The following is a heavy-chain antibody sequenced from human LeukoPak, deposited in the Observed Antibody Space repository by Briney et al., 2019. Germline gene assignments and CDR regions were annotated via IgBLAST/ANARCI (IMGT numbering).Heavy chain of an antibody. V-gene: IGHV5-51*01. CDR3: ARHLPIVEPAANRFKPDYYNYFYMDV. CDR2: IYPGDSDT. D-gene: IGHD2-2*01. Sequence: KHGESLKISCKGSGYSFTSYWIGWVRQMPGKGLEWMWIIYPGDSDTRYSPSFQGQVTISADKSISTAYLQWSSLKASDTAMYYCARHLPIVEPAANRFKPDYYNYFYMDVWGKGTTVTVSS. J-gene: IGHJ6*03. CDR1: GYSFTSYW.